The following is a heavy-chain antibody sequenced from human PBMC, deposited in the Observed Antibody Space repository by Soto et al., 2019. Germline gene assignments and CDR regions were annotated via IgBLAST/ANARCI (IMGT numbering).Heavy chain of an antibody. V-gene: IGHV1-2*02. J-gene: IGHJ5*02. CDR2: INANNGGA. CDR1: GYTFTDYH. D-gene: IGHD2-8*02. CDR3: AMGGGSGSLVHMTDGFDP. Sequence: QVQLVQSGDEVKNPGASVKVSCKPSGYTFTDYHIHWVRQAPGQGLEFMGWINANNGGAGYAQQFQARPTVTRDTFISTVFLELSNARCVDTGVYFCAMGGGSGSLVHMTDGFDPWGLRTRVSVSS.